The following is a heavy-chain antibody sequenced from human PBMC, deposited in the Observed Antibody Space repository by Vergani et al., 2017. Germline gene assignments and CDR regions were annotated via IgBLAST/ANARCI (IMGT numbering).Heavy chain of an antibody. CDR3: AIPKGGWELRSYYYYMDV. CDR2: ISSSSSYI. CDR1: GFTFSSYS. J-gene: IGHJ6*03. V-gene: IGHV3-21*01. D-gene: IGHD1-26*01. Sequence: EVQLVESGGGLVKPGGSLRLSCAASGFTFSSYSMNWVRQAPGKGLEWVSSISSSSSYIYYADSVKGRFTISRDNAKNSLYLQMNSLRAEDTAVYYCAIPKGGWELRSYYYYMDVWGKGTTVTVSS.